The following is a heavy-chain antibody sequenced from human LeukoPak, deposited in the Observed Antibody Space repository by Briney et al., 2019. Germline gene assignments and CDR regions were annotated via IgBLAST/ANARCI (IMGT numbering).Heavy chain of an antibody. CDR3: AKDKGMDYGDQGPLFDY. CDR1: GFTFSNFW. J-gene: IGHJ4*02. D-gene: IGHD4-17*01. V-gene: IGHV3-7*01. CDR2: IKQDGSET. Sequence: GGSLRLSCAASGFTFSNFWMSWVRQAPGKGLEWVANIKQDGSETYHVDSVKGRFTISRDNAKNSLYLQMNSLRAEDTAVYYCAKDKGMDYGDQGPLFDYWGQGTLVTVSS.